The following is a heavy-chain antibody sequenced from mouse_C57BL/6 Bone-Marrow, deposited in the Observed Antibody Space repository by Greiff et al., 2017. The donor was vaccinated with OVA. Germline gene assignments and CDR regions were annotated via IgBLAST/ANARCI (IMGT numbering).Heavy chain of an antibody. D-gene: IGHD1-1*01. J-gene: IGHJ1*03. Sequence: QVQLQQPGAELVKPGASVKMSCKASGYNFTSYWITWVKQRPGQGLEWIGDIYPGSGSTNYNEKFKSKATLSVDTSSSTAYMQLRSLTSEDSAVYYCARSNHGSSYWYIDVWGTGTTVTVSS. CDR1: GYNFTSYW. CDR3: ARSNHGSSYWYIDV. V-gene: IGHV1-55*01. CDR2: IYPGSGST.